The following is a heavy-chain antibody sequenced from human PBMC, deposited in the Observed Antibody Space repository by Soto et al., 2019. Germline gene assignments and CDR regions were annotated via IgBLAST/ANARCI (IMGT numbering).Heavy chain of an antibody. D-gene: IGHD3-3*01. V-gene: IGHV4-59*08. Sequence: SETLSLTCTVSGGSISSYYWSWIRQPPGKGLEWIGYIYYSGSTNYNPSLKSRVTISVDTSKNQFSLKLSSVTAADTAVYYCARHRDYDFWRDYLVIWGQGTLVTVSS. CDR1: GGSISSYY. CDR3: ARHRDYDFWRDYLVI. CDR2: IYYSGST. J-gene: IGHJ4*02.